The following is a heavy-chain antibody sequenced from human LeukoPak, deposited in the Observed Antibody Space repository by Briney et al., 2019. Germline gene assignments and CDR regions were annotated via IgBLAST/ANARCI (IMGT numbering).Heavy chain of an antibody. CDR3: ARDLYSGSYLDV. CDR1: RFTFTTYS. CDR2: ISSSSSYI. D-gene: IGHD1-26*01. V-gene: IGHV3-21*01. J-gene: IGHJ6*03. Sequence: GGSLRLSCAASRFTFTTYSMNWVRQAPGKGLEWVSSISSSSSYIYYADSVKGRFTISRDNAKNSLYLQMNSLRAEDTAVYYCARDLYSGSYLDVWGKGTTVTVSS.